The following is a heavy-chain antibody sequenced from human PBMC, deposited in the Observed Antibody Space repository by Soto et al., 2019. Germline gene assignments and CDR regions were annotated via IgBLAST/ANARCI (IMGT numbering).Heavy chain of an antibody. Sequence: QVQLQESGPGLVKPSETLSLTCTVSGGSSSSYYWSWRRQPPGKGLEWIGYIYYSGSTNSKPSLKSRGTVSVDTAKNQFSLKLSSVTAADTAVYYCARFNWYFDRWGRGTLGTVSS. CDR2: IYYSGST. J-gene: IGHJ2*01. V-gene: IGHV4-59*08. CDR1: GGSSSSYY. CDR3: ARFNWYFDR.